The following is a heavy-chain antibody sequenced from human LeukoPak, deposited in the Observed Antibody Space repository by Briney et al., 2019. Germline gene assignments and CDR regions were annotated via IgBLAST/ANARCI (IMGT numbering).Heavy chain of an antibody. J-gene: IGHJ4*02. D-gene: IGHD3-22*01. Sequence: SETLSLTCDVSGGSISTYYWNWIRQPPGKGLEWIGYIYNSGNTNYKPSLRGRATISVDTSKNQFSLKLTSVTPSDTAVYYCARGGRYYDSRGFHREYHFDSWGQGTLVTVSS. V-gene: IGHV4-59*01. CDR1: GGSISTYY. CDR3: ARGGRYYDSRGFHREYHFDS. CDR2: IYNSGNT.